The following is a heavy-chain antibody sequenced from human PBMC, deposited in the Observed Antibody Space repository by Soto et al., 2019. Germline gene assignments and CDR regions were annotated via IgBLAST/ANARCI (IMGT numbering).Heavy chain of an antibody. CDR2: IYPSDSDT. V-gene: IGHV5-51*01. J-gene: IGHJ4*02. D-gene: IGHD3-3*01. CDR3: ARGGVSTRTFDY. CDR1: GYNFAGYW. Sequence: PGESLKFSCKGSGYNFAGYWIAWVRQMPGKGLELMGIIYPSDSDTRYRPSFQGQVTISADKSISSAYLQWSSLRASDTAMYYCARGGVSTRTFDYWGQGTPATVSS.